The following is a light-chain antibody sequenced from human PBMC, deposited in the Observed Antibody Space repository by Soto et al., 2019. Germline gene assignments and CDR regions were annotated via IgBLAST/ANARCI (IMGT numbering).Light chain of an antibody. CDR3: QQTFSTPRT. CDR2: ETS. V-gene: IGKV1-39*01. CDR1: QNVRSY. J-gene: IGKJ1*01. Sequence: DTQMTQSPSPLAASVGDRLSITCRASQNVRSYVNWYQQKPGKAPNLIIYETSTLESGVPSRFSGDGYGTDFTLSISSLQPEDFAIYYCQQTFSTPRTFGQGTKVEI.